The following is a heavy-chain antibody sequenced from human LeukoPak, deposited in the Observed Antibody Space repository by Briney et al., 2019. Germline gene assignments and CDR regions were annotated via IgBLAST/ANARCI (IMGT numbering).Heavy chain of an antibody. D-gene: IGHD4-17*01. CDR2: INPNSGGT. Sequence: ASVKVSCKASGYTFTGYYMHWVRQAPGQGLEWVGWINPNSGGTNYAQKFQDRVTMTRDTSISTAYMELSRLRSDDTAVYYCARDSYGDYYFDYWGQGTLVTVSS. CDR1: GYTFTGYY. CDR3: ARDSYGDYYFDY. V-gene: IGHV1-2*02. J-gene: IGHJ4*02.